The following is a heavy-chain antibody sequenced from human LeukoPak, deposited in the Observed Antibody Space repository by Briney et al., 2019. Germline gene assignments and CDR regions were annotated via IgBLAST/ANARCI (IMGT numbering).Heavy chain of an antibody. J-gene: IGHJ6*02. V-gene: IGHV1-2*02. Sequence: ASVTVSCKASGYTFTGYYMHWVRQAPGQGPEWMGWINPNSGGTNYAQKFQGRVTMTRDTSISTAYMELSRLRSDDTAVYYCARYGSGGPTDDYYYYGMDVWGQGTTVTVSS. CDR2: INPNSGGT. CDR3: ARYGSGGPTDDYYYYGMDV. D-gene: IGHD3-10*01. CDR1: GYTFTGYY.